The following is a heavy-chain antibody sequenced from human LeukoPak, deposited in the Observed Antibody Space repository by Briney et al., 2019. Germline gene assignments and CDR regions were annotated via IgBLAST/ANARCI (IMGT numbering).Heavy chain of an antibody. CDR1: GYTFTSYA. D-gene: IGHD3-3*01. V-gene: IGHV1-3*01. CDR3: AKDGKSNTRRITIFGVVIGVKANGFDP. Sequence: GASVKVSCKASGYTFTSYAMHWVRQAPGQRLEWMGWINAGNGNTKYSQKFRGRVTITRDTSASTAYMELSSLRSEDTAVYYCAKDGKSNTRRITIFGVVIGVKANGFDPWGQGTLSPSLQ. J-gene: IGHJ5*02. CDR2: INAGNGNT.